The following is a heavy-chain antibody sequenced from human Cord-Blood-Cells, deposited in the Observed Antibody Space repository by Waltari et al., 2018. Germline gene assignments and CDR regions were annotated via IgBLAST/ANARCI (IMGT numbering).Heavy chain of an antibody. D-gene: IGHD6-6*01. CDR2: INHSGST. CDR3: ARASIPASSSNWFDP. V-gene: IGHV4-34*01. J-gene: IGHJ5*02. CDR1: GGSFSGYY. Sequence: QVQLQQWGAGLLKPSETLSLTCAVYGGSFSGYYWSWIRHPPGKGLEWIGEINHSGSTNDNPSLNVRVTISVDTSKNQFSLKLSSVTAADTAVYYCARASIPASSSNWFDPWGQGTLVTVSS.